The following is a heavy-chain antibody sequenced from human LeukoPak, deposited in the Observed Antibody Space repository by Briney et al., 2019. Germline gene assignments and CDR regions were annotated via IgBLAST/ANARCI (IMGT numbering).Heavy chain of an antibody. D-gene: IGHD6-19*01. CDR3: ARADSSGWYFGRFDP. V-gene: IGHV4-59*01. J-gene: IGHJ5*02. Sequence: SETLSLTCTVSGGSISSYYWSWIRQPPGKGLEWIGYIYYSGSTNYNPSLKSRVTISVDTSKNQFSLKLSSVTAADTAVYYCARADSSGWYFGRFDPRGQGTLVTVSS. CDR2: IYYSGST. CDR1: GGSISSYY.